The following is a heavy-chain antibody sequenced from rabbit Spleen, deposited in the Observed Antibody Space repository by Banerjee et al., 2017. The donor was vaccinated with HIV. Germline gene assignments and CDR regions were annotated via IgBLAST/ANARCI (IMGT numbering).Heavy chain of an antibody. CDR2: IDAGSSGFT. V-gene: IGHV1S45*01. CDR3: ARSTYGYDDYADLYYAAMDL. Sequence: EQLEESGGGLVKPEGSLTLTCKASGVSFSSSSYVCWVRQAPGKGLEWIACIDAGSSGFTYFATWAKGRFTCSKTSSTTVTLQMTRLTAADTATYFCARSTYGYDDYADLYYAAMDLWGPGTLVTVS. CDR1: GVSFSSSSY. J-gene: IGHJ6*01. D-gene: IGHD6-1*01.